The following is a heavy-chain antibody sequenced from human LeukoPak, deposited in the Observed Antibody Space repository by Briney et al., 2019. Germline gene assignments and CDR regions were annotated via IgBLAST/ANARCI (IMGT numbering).Heavy chain of an antibody. J-gene: IGHJ4*02. V-gene: IGHV3-21*01. CDR3: ARGAVWGSYRDYFDY. CDR2: ISSSSSYI. Sequence: PGGSLRLSCAASGFTFSSYSMNWVRQAPGKGLEWVSSISSSSSYIYYADSVKGRFTISRDNAKNSLYLQMNSLRAEDTAVYNCARGAVWGSYRDYFDYWGQGTLVTVSS. D-gene: IGHD3-16*02. CDR1: GFTFSSYS.